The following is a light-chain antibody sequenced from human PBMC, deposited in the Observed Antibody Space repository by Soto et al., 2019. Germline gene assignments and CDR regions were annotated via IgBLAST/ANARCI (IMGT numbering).Light chain of an antibody. Sequence: IVMTQSPATLSVSPGERATLSCRASQSISSNLAWYQQKPGQAPRLLIYGVSSRGTGVPARFSGSGSGTEFTLTINSLLSEDFGVYYCQQYKSWPTFGQGTKVEIK. CDR1: QSISSN. CDR3: QQYKSWPT. CDR2: GVS. V-gene: IGKV3-15*01. J-gene: IGKJ1*01.